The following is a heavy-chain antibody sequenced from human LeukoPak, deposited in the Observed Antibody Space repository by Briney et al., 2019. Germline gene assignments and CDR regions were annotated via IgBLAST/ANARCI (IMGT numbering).Heavy chain of an antibody. CDR2: INHSGST. CDR1: GGSFSGYY. CDR3: ARVSVSEATRQFDY. D-gene: IGHD2-15*01. Sequence: SETLSLTCAVYGGSFSGYYWSWIRQPPGKGLEWIGEINHSGSTNYNPSLKSRVTISVDTSKNQFSLKLSSVTAADTAVYYRARVSVSEATRQFDYWGQGTLVTVSS. J-gene: IGHJ4*02. V-gene: IGHV4-34*01.